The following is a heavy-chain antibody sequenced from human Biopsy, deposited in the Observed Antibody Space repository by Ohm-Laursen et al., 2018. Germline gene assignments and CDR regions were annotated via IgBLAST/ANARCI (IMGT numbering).Heavy chain of an antibody. CDR2: SYHTGST. CDR1: AYSISSGGNY. V-gene: IGHV4-31*03. Sequence: SQTLSFTSTASAYSISSGGNYCSWIRQFPGKGLEWIAYSYHTGSTYYNPCLKSRLSIAIDTSKNQFSVSLRSVTAADTAVYYCARADMVTTIVDYWGQGTLVTVSS. J-gene: IGHJ4*02. D-gene: IGHD5-12*01. CDR3: ARADMVTTIVDY.